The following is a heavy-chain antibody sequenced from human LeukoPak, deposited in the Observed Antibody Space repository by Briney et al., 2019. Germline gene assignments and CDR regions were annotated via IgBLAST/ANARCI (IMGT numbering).Heavy chain of an antibody. CDR2: INYSGNR. Sequence: SETLSLTCTVSGGFISGSHYYWAWIRQPPGKGLEWIVMINYSGNRYYNPSLWSRATISVNTSTNQFSLNLNSVTAAHTALYYCARGYDYWGQGTLVAVSS. CDR3: ARGYDY. CDR1: GGFISGSHYY. V-gene: IGHV4-39*01. J-gene: IGHJ4*02. D-gene: IGHD3-22*01.